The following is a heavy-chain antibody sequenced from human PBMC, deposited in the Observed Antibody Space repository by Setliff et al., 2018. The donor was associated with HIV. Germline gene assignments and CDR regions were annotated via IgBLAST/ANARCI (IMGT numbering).Heavy chain of an antibody. D-gene: IGHD3-10*01. J-gene: IGHJ6*02. CDR1: GHTFTNYD. V-gene: IGHV1-8*01. CDR2: MNPNSGVS. CDR3: ARGKGVGGVIITGGLDV. Sequence: ASVKVSCKPSGHTFTNYDIHWMRRATGQGLEWMGWMNPNSGVSGYALKFHDRVTMTRDTSTTTAYMELSSLTSEDTAVYYCARGKGVGGVIITGGLDVWGQGTTVTVSS.